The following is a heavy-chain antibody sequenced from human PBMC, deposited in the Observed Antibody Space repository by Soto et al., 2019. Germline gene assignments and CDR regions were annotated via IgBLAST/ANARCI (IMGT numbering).Heavy chain of an antibody. CDR3: ARGFRLNCSGGSCKSRDYWYFDL. V-gene: IGHV4-59*01. CDR1: GGSISSYY. J-gene: IGHJ2*01. CDR2: IYYSGST. D-gene: IGHD2-15*01. Sequence: SETLSPTCTVSGGSISSYYWSWIRQPPGKGLEWIGYIYYSGSTNYNPSLKSRVTISVDTSKNQFSLKLSSVTAADTAVYYCARGFRLNCSGGSCKSRDYWYFDLWGRGTLVTVSS.